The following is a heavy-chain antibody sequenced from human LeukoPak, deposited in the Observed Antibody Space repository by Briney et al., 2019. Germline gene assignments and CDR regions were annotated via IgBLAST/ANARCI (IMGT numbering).Heavy chain of an antibody. CDR1: GFTFSSYW. D-gene: IGHD3-3*01. Sequence: GGSLRLSCAASGFTFSSYWMSWVRQAPGKGLEWVANIKQDGSEKYYVDSVKGRFTISRDNAKNSLYLQMNSLRAEDTAVYYCARGDGDFWSGYYSDIWGQGTMVTVSS. CDR2: IKQDGSEK. V-gene: IGHV3-7*03. J-gene: IGHJ3*02. CDR3: ARGDGDFWSGYYSDI.